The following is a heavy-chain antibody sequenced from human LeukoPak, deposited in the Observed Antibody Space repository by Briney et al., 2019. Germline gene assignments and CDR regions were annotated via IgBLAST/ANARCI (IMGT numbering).Heavy chain of an antibody. CDR2: IYTSGST. CDR1: GGSISSYY. D-gene: IGHD2-2*01. Sequence: SETLSLTCTVSGGSISSYYWSWIRRPPGKGLEWIGRIYTSGSTNYNPSLKSRVTISVDTSKNQFSLKLSSVTAADTAVYYCARDCSSTSCYDAFDIWGQGTMVTVSS. V-gene: IGHV4-4*08. J-gene: IGHJ3*02. CDR3: ARDCSSTSCYDAFDI.